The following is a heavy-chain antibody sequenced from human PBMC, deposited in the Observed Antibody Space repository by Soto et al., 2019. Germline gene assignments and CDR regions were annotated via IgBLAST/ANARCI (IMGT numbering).Heavy chain of an antibody. CDR2: INHGGST. Sequence: PSETLSLTCAVYGGSFSGYYWSWIRQPPGKGLEWIGEINHGGSTNYNPSLKSRVTISVDTSKNQFSLKLSSVTAADTAVYYCARDDFTQSIDYLGQGTLVSVSP. D-gene: IGHD1-1*01. V-gene: IGHV4-34*01. CDR3: ARDDFTQSIDY. J-gene: IGHJ4*02. CDR1: GGSFSGYY.